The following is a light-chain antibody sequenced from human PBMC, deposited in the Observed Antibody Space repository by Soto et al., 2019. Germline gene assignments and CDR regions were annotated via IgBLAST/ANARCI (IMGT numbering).Light chain of an antibody. CDR3: QQYNKWPPWT. CDR1: QSVSSN. CDR2: GAS. J-gene: IGKJ1*01. V-gene: IGKV3-15*01. Sequence: EIVMKQSPATLSVSPGERATLSCRASQSVSSNLAWYQQKPGQAPRLLIYGASTRATGIPARFSGSGSGTEFTLTISSLQSEDFAVYYCQQYNKWPPWTFGQGTKVEIK.